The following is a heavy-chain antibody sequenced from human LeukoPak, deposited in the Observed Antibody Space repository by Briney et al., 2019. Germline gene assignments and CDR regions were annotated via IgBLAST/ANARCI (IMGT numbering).Heavy chain of an antibody. CDR3: ARGGVFYYDSSPFDY. J-gene: IGHJ4*02. CDR2: IIPIFGTA. V-gene: IGHV1-69*05. D-gene: IGHD3-22*01. Sequence: SVKVSCKASGYTFTSYGISWVRQAPGQGLEWMGRIIPIFGTANYAQKFQGRVTITTDESTSTAYMELSSLRSEDTAVYYCARGGVFYYDSSPFDYWGQGTLVTVSS. CDR1: GYTFTSYG.